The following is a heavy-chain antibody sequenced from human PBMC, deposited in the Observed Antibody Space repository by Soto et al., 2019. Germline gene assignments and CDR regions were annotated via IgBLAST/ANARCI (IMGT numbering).Heavy chain of an antibody. CDR1: GFTFSDHY. Sequence: GGSLRLSCAASGFTFSDHYMSWIRQAPGKGLEWVSYISSSGSTIYYADSVKGRFTISRDNAKNSLYLQMNSLRAEDTAVYYCARDWYYYDISGYYRWFDPWGQGTLVTVSS. D-gene: IGHD3-22*01. CDR3: ARDWYYYDISGYYRWFDP. CDR2: ISSSGSTI. V-gene: IGHV3-11*01. J-gene: IGHJ5*02.